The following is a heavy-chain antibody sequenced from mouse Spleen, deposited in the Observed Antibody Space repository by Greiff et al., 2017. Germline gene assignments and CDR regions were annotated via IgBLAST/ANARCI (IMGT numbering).Heavy chain of an antibody. J-gene: IGHJ4*01. CDR3: ARKGGVGTGAMDY. CDR2: IDPSDSYT. D-gene: IGHD4-1*01. CDR1: GYTFTSYW. Sequence: QVQLQQPGAELVKPGASVKLSCKASGYTFTSYWMQWVKQRPGQGLEWIGEIDPSDSYTNYNQKFKGKATLTVDTSSSTAYMQLSSLTSEDSAVYYCARKGGVGTGAMDYWGQGTSVTVSS. V-gene: IGHV1-50*01.